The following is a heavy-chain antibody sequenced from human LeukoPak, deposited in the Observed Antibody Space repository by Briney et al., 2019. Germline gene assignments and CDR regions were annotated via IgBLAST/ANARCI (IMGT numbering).Heavy chain of an antibody. CDR1: GLTFGSSW. D-gene: IGHD5-18*01. J-gene: IGHJ4*02. CDR2: INPDGNKK. Sequence: GGSLRLSCAVSGLTFGSSWMGWVRQAPGKGLEWVASINPDGNKKYSADSVKGRFTISRDNAENSLYLQMNSLRVEDTAFYYCARDLAYSRLDYWGQGMLVTVSS. V-gene: IGHV3-7*01. CDR3: ARDLAYSRLDY.